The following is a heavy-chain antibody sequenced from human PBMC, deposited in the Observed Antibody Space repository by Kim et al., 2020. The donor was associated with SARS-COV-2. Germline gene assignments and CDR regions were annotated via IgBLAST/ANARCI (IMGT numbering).Heavy chain of an antibody. V-gene: IGHV3-23*01. CDR3: AKFYGSGDSGYYYGMDV. CDR1: GFTFSSYA. CDR2: ISGSGGST. Sequence: GGSLRLSCAASGFTFSSYAMSWVRQAPGKGLEWVSAISGSGGSTYYADSVKGRFTISRDNSKNTLYLQMNSLRAEDTAVYYCAKFYGSGDSGYYYGMDVWGQGTTVTVSS. J-gene: IGHJ6*02. D-gene: IGHD3-10*01.